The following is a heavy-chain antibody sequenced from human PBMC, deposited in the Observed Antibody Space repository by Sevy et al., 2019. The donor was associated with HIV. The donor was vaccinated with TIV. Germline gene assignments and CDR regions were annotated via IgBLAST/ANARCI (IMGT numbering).Heavy chain of an antibody. CDR3: ARVRPSGDCTNEDWCMLYNGGYYFDY. Sequence: QSQTLSLTCTVSGGSISSYYWSWIRQPPGKGLEWIGYIYYSGSTNYNPSLKSRVTISVDTSKNQFSLKLSSVTAADTAVYYCARVRPSGDCTNEDWCMLYNGGYYFDYWGQGTLVTVSS. CDR2: IYYSGST. V-gene: IGHV4-59*01. CDR1: GGSISSYY. D-gene: IGHD2-8*01. J-gene: IGHJ4*02.